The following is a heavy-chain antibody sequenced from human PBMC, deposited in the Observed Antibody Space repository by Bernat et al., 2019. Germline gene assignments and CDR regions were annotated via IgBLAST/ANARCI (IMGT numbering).Heavy chain of an antibody. V-gene: IGHV5-51*03. J-gene: IGHJ4*02. CDR1: GYSFTSYW. CDR3: ATSSGPYDYVWGSYRYTNYFDY. CDR2: IYPGDSDT. D-gene: IGHD3-16*02. Sequence: EVQLVQSGAEVKKPGESLKISCKGSGYSFTSYWIGWVRQMPGKGLEWMGIIYPGDSDTRYSPSFQGQGTISADKSISTAYLQWSSLKASDTAMYYCATSSGPYDYVWGSYRYTNYFDYWGQGTLVTVSS.